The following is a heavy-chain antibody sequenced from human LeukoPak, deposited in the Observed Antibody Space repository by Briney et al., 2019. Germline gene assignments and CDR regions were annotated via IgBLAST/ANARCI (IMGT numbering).Heavy chain of an antibody. CDR3: ARGSFYYDSSGYQYYFDY. J-gene: IGHJ4*02. CDR2: IYTGGST. Sequence: SETLSLTCTVSGGSISSGSYYWSWIRQPAGKGLEWIGRIYTGGSTNYNPSLKSRVTISVDTSKNQFSLKLSSVTAADTAVYYCARGSFYYDSSGYQYYFDYWGQGTLVTVSS. V-gene: IGHV4-61*02. D-gene: IGHD3-22*01. CDR1: GGSISSGSYY.